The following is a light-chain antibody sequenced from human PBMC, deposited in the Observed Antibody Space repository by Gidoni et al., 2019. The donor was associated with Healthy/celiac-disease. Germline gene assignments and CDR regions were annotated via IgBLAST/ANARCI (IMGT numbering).Light chain of an antibody. J-gene: IGKJ1*01. CDR1: QSIRSW. Sequence: DIQMTQSPSTLSASVGDRVTITCRASQSIRSWLAWYQQKPGKAPKLLSYDASSLESGVPSRFSGSGSGTEFTLTISSLQPDDFATYYCQQYNSYSPTFGQXTKVEIK. CDR2: DAS. CDR3: QQYNSYSPT. V-gene: IGKV1-5*01.